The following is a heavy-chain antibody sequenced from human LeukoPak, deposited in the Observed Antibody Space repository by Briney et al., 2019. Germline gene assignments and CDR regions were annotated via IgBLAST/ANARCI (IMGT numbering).Heavy chain of an antibody. J-gene: IGHJ4*02. V-gene: IGHV4-61*08. D-gene: IGHD3-3*01. CDR3: AREWSAFDY. Sequence: SETLSLTCTVSGDPISSHSGYKWNWIRQAPGKGLEWIGYVYYSGTTSYNPSVNSRVTISVDTSKNQFSLKLTSVTAADTAVYYCAREWSAFDYWGQGTLVTVSS. CDR1: GDPISSHSGYK. CDR2: VYYSGTT.